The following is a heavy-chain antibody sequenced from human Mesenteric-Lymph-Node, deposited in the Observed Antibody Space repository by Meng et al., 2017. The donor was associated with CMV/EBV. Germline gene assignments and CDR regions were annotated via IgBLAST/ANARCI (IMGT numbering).Heavy chain of an antibody. CDR3: ARHDSGYDY. CDR2: IYPDDSDT. D-gene: IGHD5-12*01. CDR1: RYSFPPCW. V-gene: IGHV5-51*01. J-gene: IGHJ4*02. Sequence: CTRSRYSFPPCWLGCVRRLPGKGLEWMGIIYPDDSDTRYSPSFQGQVTISADKSITTAYLQWSSLKASYTAMYYCARHDSGYDYWGQGTLVTVSS.